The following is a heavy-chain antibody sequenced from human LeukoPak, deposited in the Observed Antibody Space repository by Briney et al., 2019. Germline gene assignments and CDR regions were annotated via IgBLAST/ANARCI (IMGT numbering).Heavy chain of an antibody. Sequence: PGRSLRLSCAASGFTFDDYAMHWVRRAPGKGLEWVSGINWNSGSVDYADSVKGRFTISRDNAKNSLYLQMNSLRAEDTAVYYCARVGWFGESPGYYFDYWGQGTLVTVSS. CDR2: INWNSGSV. D-gene: IGHD3-10*01. CDR1: GFTFDDYA. V-gene: IGHV3-9*01. J-gene: IGHJ4*02. CDR3: ARVGWFGESPGYYFDY.